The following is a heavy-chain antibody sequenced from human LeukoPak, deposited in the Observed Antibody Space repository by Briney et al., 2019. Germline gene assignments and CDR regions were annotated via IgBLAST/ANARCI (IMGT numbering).Heavy chain of an antibody. CDR3: ARRRVAVYFDY. D-gene: IGHD6-19*01. CDR1: GFTFSSYW. V-gene: IGHV3-74*01. Sequence: PSGGSLRLSCAASGFTFSSYWMDWVRQAPGKGLVWVSRIFNPGGATAYVDSVKGRFTISRDNAENTLSLQMNSLRAEDTAVYYCARRRVAVYFDYWGQGTLVTVSS. J-gene: IGHJ4*02. CDR2: IFNPGGAT.